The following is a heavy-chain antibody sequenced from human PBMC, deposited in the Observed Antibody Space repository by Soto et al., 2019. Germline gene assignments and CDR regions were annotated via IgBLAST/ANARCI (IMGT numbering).Heavy chain of an antibody. D-gene: IGHD2-15*01. CDR2: IYDSGST. J-gene: IGHJ5*02. V-gene: IGHV4-31*03. CDR1: GGSISSGGYY. CDR3: ARDQSNGGNEGAHWFEP. Sequence: QVQLQESGPGLVKPSQTLSLTCTVSGGSISSGGYYWSWIRQHPGKGLEWIGYIYDSGSTYYNPSRKGRVTISVDTSKNKCPLTLSSVTAADTAGYYCARDQSNGGNEGAHWFEPWGQRTLVTVSS.